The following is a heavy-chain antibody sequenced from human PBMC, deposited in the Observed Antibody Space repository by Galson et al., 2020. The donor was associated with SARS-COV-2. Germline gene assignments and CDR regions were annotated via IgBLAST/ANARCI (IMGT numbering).Heavy chain of an antibody. CDR2: IYHSGKI. V-gene: IGHV4-38-2*02. CDR1: DYSISSGYY. J-gene: IGHJ5*02. D-gene: IGHD3-10*01. Sequence: SETLSLTCTVFDYSISSGYYWGWIRQPPGKGLEWIGSIYHSGKIYYNPSLKSRVIISIDTSKNQFSLNLSSVTAADTAVYYCARGAGNYYGSGNYWTNWFDPWGQGSQVTVSS. CDR3: ARGAGNYYGSGNYWTNWFDP.